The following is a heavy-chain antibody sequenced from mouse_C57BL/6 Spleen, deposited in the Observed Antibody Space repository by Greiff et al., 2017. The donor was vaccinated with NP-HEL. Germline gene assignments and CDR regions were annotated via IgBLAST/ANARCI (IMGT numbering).Heavy chain of an antibody. CDR2: IDPSDSYT. CDR3: ARVTGRRYFDV. Sequence: QVQLQQPGAELVMPGASVKLSCKASGYTFTSYWMHWVKQRPGQGLEWIGEIDPSDSYTNYNQKFKGKSTLTVDKSSSTAYMQLSSLTSEDAAVYYCARVTGRRYFDVWGTGTTVTVSS. CDR1: GYTFTSYW. D-gene: IGHD4-1*01. J-gene: IGHJ1*03. V-gene: IGHV1-69*01.